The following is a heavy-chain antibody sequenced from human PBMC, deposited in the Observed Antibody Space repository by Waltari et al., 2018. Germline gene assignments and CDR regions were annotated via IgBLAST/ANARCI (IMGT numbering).Heavy chain of an antibody. J-gene: IGHJ4*02. CDR3: ATSLATGSSWYGDY. CDR2: VDPEDGET. CDR1: GYTFTDYY. V-gene: IGHV1-69-2*01. Sequence: EVQLVQSGAEVKKPGATVKISCKASGYTFTDYYMHWVQQAPGKGLEWMGRVDPEDGETRYAEKFQGRVTITADTSTDTAYMELSSLRAEDTAVYYCATSLATGSSWYGDYWGQGTLVTVSS. D-gene: IGHD6-13*01.